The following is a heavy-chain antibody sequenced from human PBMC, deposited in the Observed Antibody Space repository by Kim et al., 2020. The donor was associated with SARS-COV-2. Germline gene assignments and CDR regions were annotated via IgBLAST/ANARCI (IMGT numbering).Heavy chain of an antibody. CDR3: ARVSSAGMDV. Sequence: GGSLRLSCAASGFTFSSYAMHWVRQAPGKGLEWVAVISYDGSNKYYADSVKGRFTISRDNSKNTLYLQMNSLRAEDTAVYYCARVSSAGMDVWGQGTTVTVSS. V-gene: IGHV3-30*04. J-gene: IGHJ6*02. CDR2: ISYDGSNK. CDR1: GFTFSSYA.